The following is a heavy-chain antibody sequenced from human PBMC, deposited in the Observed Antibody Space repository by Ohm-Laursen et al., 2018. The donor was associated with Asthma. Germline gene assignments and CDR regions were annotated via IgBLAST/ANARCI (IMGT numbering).Heavy chain of an antibody. CDR1: GFTFTSYA. CDR3: AKNHDAGGNELGDYGMDF. CDR2: IIGSGGRT. Sequence: GSLRLSCAASGFTFTSYAMTWVRQAPGKGLEWVSAIIGSGGRTYYADSVKGRFTISRDNSKNTLYLQVNSLRPEDTAVYYCAKNHDAGGNELGDYGMDFWGRGTTVTVSS. V-gene: IGHV3-23*01. J-gene: IGHJ6*02. D-gene: IGHD3-10*01.